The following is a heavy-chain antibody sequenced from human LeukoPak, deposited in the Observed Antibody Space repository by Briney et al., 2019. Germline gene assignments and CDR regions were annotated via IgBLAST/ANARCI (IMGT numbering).Heavy chain of an antibody. V-gene: IGHV4-30-4*01. D-gene: IGHD3-22*01. CDR2: IYYGGST. CDR1: GGSISSGDYY. J-gene: IGHJ3*02. Sequence: PLETLSLTCTVSGGSISSGDYYWNWIRQPPGKGLEWIGYIYYGGSTYYNPSLKSRLTISVDTSKNQFSLKLSSVTAADTAVYYCARAYYYDSSGYYYVPQDAFDIWGQGTMVTVSS. CDR3: ARAYYYDSSGYYYVPQDAFDI.